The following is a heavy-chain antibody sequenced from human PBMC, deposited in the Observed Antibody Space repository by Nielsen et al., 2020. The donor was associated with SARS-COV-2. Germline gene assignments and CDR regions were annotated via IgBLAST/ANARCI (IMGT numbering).Heavy chain of an antibody. CDR3: ARDFLGTFDY. CDR2: IYYSGST. D-gene: IGHD7-27*01. V-gene: IGHV4-59*01. Sequence: SETLSLTCTVSGGSISSYYWSWIRQPPGKGLEWIGYIYYSGSTNYNPSLKSRVTISVDTSKNQFSLKLSSVTAADTAVHYCARDFLGTFDYWGQGTLVTVSS. CDR1: GGSISSYY. J-gene: IGHJ4*02.